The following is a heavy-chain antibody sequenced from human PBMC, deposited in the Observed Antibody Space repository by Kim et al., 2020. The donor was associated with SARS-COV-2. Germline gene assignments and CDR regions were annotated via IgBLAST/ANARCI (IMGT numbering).Heavy chain of an antibody. Sequence: GGSLRLSCAASGFTFSSYGMHWVRQAPGKGLEWVAVIWYDGSNKYYADSVKGRFTISRDNSKNTLYLQMNSLRAEDTAVYYCAKETPNGDNWNVYYVDYWGQGTLVTVSS. CDR1: GFTFSSYG. CDR3: AKETPNGDNWNVYYVDY. J-gene: IGHJ4*02. D-gene: IGHD1-1*01. V-gene: IGHV3-33*06. CDR2: IWYDGSNK.